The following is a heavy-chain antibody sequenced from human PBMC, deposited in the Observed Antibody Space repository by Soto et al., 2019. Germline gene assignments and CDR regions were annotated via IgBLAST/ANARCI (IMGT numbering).Heavy chain of an antibody. CDR1: GYSFTEYS. Sequence: ASVKVSCKASGYSFTEYSMQWARQAPGQRLEWMGWINAANGNTEYSHKFHGRVTITTDTSASTGYMELSSLRSEDTAVYYCARDYNSGWRDFQYWGQGTVVTVSS. J-gene: IGHJ4*02. D-gene: IGHD6-19*01. CDR2: INAANGNT. V-gene: IGHV1-3*01. CDR3: ARDYNSGWRDFQY.